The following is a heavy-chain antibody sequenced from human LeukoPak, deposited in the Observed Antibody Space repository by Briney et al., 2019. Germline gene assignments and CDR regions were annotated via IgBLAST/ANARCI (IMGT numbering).Heavy chain of an antibody. CDR2: IYYSGST. D-gene: IGHD3-22*01. CDR1: GFVFSSYD. CDR3: ARIPLYYDTGGYYYFDY. J-gene: IGHJ4*02. V-gene: IGHV4-39*01. Sequence: PGGSLRLSCAASGFVFSSYDLSWIREPPGKGLEWIGNIYYSGSTYYNPSLKSRGTISVDTSENQFSLKLSSVTAADTAVYYCARIPLYYDTGGYYYFDYWGQGTLVTVSS.